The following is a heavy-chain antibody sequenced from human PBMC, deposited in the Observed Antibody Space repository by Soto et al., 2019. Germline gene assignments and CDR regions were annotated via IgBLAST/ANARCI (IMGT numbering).Heavy chain of an antibody. D-gene: IGHD3-10*01. V-gene: IGHV1-18*01. CDR2: ISAYNGNT. CDR3: ARDPTGGFGELWNDY. Sequence: QVQLVQSGAEVKKPGASVKVSCKASGYTFTSYGISWVRQTPGQGLVWMGWISAYNGNTNYAQKLQGRVTMTTDTSTSTAYMELRSLRSDDTAVYYCARDPTGGFGELWNDYWGKGTLVTVSS. CDR1: GYTFTSYG. J-gene: IGHJ4*02.